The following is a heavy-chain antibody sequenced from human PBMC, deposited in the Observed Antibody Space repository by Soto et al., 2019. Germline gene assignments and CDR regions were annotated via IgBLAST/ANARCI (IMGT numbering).Heavy chain of an antibody. CDR2: INAGNGNT. D-gene: IGHD3-3*01. J-gene: IGHJ5*02. V-gene: IGHV1-3*01. CDR1: GYTFTSYA. Sequence: ASVKVSCKASGYTFTSYAMHWVRQAPGQRLEWMGWINAGNGNTKYSQKFQGRVTITRDTSASTAYMELSSLRSEDTAVYYCARDGYYFWSRPLLESSHPWGQGLLRTGSS. CDR3: ARDGYYFWSRPLLESSHP.